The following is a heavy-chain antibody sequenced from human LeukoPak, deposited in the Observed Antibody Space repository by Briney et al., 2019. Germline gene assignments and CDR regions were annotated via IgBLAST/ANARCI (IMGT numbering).Heavy chain of an antibody. Sequence: PGGSLRLSCAASGFTFSSYAMSWVRQAPGKGLEWVSAISGSGGSTYYADSVKGRFTVSRDNSKNTLYLQMNSLRAEDTAVYYCAKVSSSGWPLFHYYYYGMDVWGQGTTVTVSS. CDR1: GFTFSSYA. D-gene: IGHD6-19*01. V-gene: IGHV3-23*01. J-gene: IGHJ6*02. CDR3: AKVSSSGWPLFHYYYYGMDV. CDR2: ISGSGGST.